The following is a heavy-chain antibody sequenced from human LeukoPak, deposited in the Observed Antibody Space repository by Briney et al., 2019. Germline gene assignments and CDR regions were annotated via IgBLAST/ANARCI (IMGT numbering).Heavy chain of an antibody. D-gene: IGHD3-16*01. Sequence: GGSLRLSCAVSGFTFSSYWMSWVRQAPGKGLEWVANIKQDGSEKYYVDSVKGRFTISRDNAKNSLYLQMNSLRAEETAVYYCARSGLGGSYNYYYMDVWGKGTTVTVSS. CDR3: ARSGLGGSYNYYYMDV. J-gene: IGHJ6*03. V-gene: IGHV3-7*01. CDR1: GFTFSSYW. CDR2: IKQDGSEK.